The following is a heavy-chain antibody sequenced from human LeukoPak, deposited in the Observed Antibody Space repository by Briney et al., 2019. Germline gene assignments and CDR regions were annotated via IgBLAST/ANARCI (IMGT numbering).Heavy chain of an antibody. Sequence: SQTLSLTCTVSGGPISSGGYYWSWIRQHPGKGLEWIGSIYYSGSTYYNPSLKSRVTISVDTSKNQFSLKLSSVTAADTAVYYCAREDDYNNIDYWGQGTLVTVSS. J-gene: IGHJ4*02. V-gene: IGHV4-31*03. CDR3: AREDDYNNIDY. CDR1: GGPISSGGYY. D-gene: IGHD4-11*01. CDR2: IYYSGST.